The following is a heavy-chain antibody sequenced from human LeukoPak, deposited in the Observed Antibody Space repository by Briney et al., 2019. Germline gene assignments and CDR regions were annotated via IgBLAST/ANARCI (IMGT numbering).Heavy chain of an antibody. CDR3: ARGGSESYYLAY. CDR1: GFTVSGNY. CDR2: IYSGGTT. Sequence: GGSLRLSCAASGFTVSGNYISWVRQAPGKGLEWVSVIYSGGTTYYADSVKGRFTISRDNSKNTLYLQMNSLRAEDTAVYYCARGGSESYYLAYWGQGTLVTVSS. J-gene: IGHJ4*02. V-gene: IGHV3-66*01. D-gene: IGHD3-10*01.